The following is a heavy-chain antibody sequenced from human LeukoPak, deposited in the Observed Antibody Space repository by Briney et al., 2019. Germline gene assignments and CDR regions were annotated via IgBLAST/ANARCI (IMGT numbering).Heavy chain of an antibody. CDR2: INHSGST. CDR1: GGSFSGYY. J-gene: IGHJ4*02. D-gene: IGHD3-10*01. Sequence: SETLSLTCAVYGGSFSGYYWSWIRQPPGKGLEWIGEINHSGSTNYKPSLKSRVTISVDTSKNQFSLKLSSVTAADTAVYYCARGLHTRYGSGSYYRPTRYYFDYWGQGTLVTVSS. V-gene: IGHV4-34*01. CDR3: ARGLHTRYGSGSYYRPTRYYFDY.